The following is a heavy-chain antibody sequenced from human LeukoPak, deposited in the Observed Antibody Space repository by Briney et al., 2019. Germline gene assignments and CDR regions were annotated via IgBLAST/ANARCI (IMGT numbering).Heavy chain of an antibody. V-gene: IGHV1-69*05. CDR3: ARVAAMALFDY. CDR2: IIPVFGTS. D-gene: IGHD5-18*01. Sequence: ASVKVSCKASGGSFRDYCISWVRQAPGQGLEWMGGIIPVFGTSNYAQKLQGRVTMTTDTSTSTAYMELRSLRSDDTAVYYCARVAAMALFDYWGQGTLVTVSS. CDR1: GGSFRDYC. J-gene: IGHJ4*02.